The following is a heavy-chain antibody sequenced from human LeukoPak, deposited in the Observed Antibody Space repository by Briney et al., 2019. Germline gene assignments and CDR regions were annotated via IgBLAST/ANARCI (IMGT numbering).Heavy chain of an antibody. V-gene: IGHV4-38-2*02. Sequence: SETLSLTCTVSGYSISSGYYWGWIRQPPGKGLEWIGSIYYSGKTFYNPSLKSRISISVDTSKDHFSLMLTSVSAADTAVYYCARETGGGTYHSWGQGTLVTVSS. J-gene: IGHJ4*02. CDR1: GYSISSGYY. D-gene: IGHD1-1*01. CDR3: ARETGGGTYHS. CDR2: IYYSGKT.